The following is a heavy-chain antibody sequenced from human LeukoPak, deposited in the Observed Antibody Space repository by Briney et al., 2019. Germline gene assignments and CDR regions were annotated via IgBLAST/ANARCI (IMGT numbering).Heavy chain of an antibody. J-gene: IGHJ4*02. CDR2: ISGSGGST. Sequence: GGSLRLSCAASGFTFSSYAMSWVRQAPGKGLEWVSAISGSGGSTYYADSVKGRFTISRDNSKNTLYLQMSSLRAEDTAVYYCAKGPYGSGSYYNGPAPYYFDYWGQGTLVTVSS. CDR3: AKGPYGSGSYYNGPAPYYFDY. CDR1: GFTFSSYA. D-gene: IGHD3-10*01. V-gene: IGHV3-23*01.